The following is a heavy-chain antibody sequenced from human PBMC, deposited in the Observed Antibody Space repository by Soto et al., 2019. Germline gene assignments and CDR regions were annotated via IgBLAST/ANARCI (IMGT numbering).Heavy chain of an antibody. CDR1: GGTFSIYA. Sequence: SVKVSCKASGGTFSIYAISCVRQAPLQWREWMGGIIPIFGTANYAQKFQGRVTITADESTSTAYMELSSLRSEDTAVYYCARDRADGSGSYYKGLSDYWGQGTLVTVSS. J-gene: IGHJ4*02. CDR3: ARDRADGSGSYYKGLSDY. V-gene: IGHV1-69*13. CDR2: IIPIFGTA. D-gene: IGHD3-10*01.